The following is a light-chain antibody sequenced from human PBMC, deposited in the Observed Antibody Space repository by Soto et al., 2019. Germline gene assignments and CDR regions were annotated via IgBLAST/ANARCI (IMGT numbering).Light chain of an antibody. CDR1: QSIGRS. J-gene: IGKJ1*01. Sequence: DIQMTQSPSSLSASVGDRVSITCRASQSIGRSLNWYQKKPGAAPVLLIFASSALQSGAPSRFSGGGSGKDFTLTISRLQPEDLATYYCQQSYSPPWTFGQGTKVDIK. V-gene: IGKV1-39*01. CDR2: ASS. CDR3: QQSYSPPWT.